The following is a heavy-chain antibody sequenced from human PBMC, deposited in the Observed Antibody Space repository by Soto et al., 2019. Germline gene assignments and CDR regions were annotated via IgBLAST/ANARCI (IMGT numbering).Heavy chain of an antibody. V-gene: IGHV3-74*01. CDR1: GFTFSSYW. J-gene: IGHJ4*02. CDR3: VHLGTLGYSGYVDY. Sequence: PGGSLRLSCAASGFTFSSYWMHWVRQAPGKGLVWVSRINSDGSSTSYADSVKGRFTISRDNAKNTLYLQMNSLRAEDTAVYYCVHLGTLGYSGYVDYWGQGTLVTVSS. D-gene: IGHD5-12*01. CDR2: INSDGSST.